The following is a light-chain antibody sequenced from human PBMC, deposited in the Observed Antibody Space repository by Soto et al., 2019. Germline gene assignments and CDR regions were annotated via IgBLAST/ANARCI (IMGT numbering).Light chain of an antibody. CDR3: AAWDDSLNGVV. J-gene: IGLJ2*01. CDR1: SSNIGSDA. CDR2: SNN. V-gene: IGLV1-44*01. Sequence: QAVVTQPPSASGTPGQRVTISCSGSSSNIGSDAVNWYQRFPGTAPKLLIYSNNERPSGVPARFSGSKSGTSASLAISGLQSEDEADYYCAAWDDSLNGVVFGGGTQLTVL.